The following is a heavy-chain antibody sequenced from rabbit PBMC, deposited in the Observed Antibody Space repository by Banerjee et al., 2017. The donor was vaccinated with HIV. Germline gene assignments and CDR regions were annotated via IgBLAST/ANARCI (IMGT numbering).Heavy chain of an antibody. CDR2: IYAGSSGNT. J-gene: IGHJ3*01. CDR3: ARDLAGVIGWNFGL. CDR1: GLDFSSSYW. Sequence: QSLEESGGDLVKPGASLTLTCTASGLDFSSSYWICWVRQAPGKGLEWIACIYAGSSGNTYYANWAKGRFTISKTSSTTVTLQMTSLTAADTATYFCARDLAGVIGWNFGLWGQGTLVTVS. D-gene: IGHD4-1*01. V-gene: IGHV1S40*01.